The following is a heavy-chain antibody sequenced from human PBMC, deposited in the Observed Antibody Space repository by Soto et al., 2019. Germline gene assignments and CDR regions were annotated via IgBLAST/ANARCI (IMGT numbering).Heavy chain of an antibody. D-gene: IGHD6-6*01. J-gene: IGHJ6*02. CDR2: IKQDGSEK. CDR3: ARTGTDSSSWLHSYYYYGMDV. Sequence: GGSLRLSCAASGFTFSSYWMSWVRQAPGKXLEWVANIKQDGSEKYYVDSVKGRFTISRDNAKNSLYLQMNSLRAEDTAVYYCARTGTDSSSWLHSYYYYGMDVFFQGTTVTVSS. CDR1: GFTFSSYW. V-gene: IGHV3-7*01.